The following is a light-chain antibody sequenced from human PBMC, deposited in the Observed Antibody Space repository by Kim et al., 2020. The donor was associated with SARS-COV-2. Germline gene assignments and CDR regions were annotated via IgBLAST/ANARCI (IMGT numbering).Light chain of an antibody. CDR2: DAS. J-gene: IGKJ1*01. Sequence: LSPGERATHSCRASESVSDFLVWYQLRPGQAPRLLIYDASKRAPGSPARFSGSGSGTEFTLTVSSLEPEDFAVYYCQQRADWPRTFGQGTKVDIK. CDR1: ESVSDF. V-gene: IGKV3-11*01. CDR3: QQRADWPRT.